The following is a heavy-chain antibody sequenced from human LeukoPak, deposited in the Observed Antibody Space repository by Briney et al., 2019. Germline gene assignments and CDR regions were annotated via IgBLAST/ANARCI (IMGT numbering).Heavy chain of an antibody. CDR1: GFTFSSYE. V-gene: IGHV3-48*03. CDR3: ARGGTLGIFGVVLRMDV. J-gene: IGHJ6*04. D-gene: IGHD3-3*01. Sequence: GGSLRLSCAASGFTFSSYEMNWVRQAPGKGLEWVSYISSSGSTIYYADSVKGRFTISRDNAKNSLYLQMNSLRAEDTALYYCARGGTLGIFGVVLRMDVWGKGTTVTVSS. CDR2: ISSSGSTI.